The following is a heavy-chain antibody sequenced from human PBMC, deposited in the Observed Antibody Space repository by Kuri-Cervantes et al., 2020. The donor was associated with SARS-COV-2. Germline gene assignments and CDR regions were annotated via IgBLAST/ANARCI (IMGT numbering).Heavy chain of an antibody. CDR2: IWYDGSNK. CDR1: GFTFSSYG. J-gene: IGHJ6*02. CDR3: ARGIAARRGYYYYGMDV. D-gene: IGHD6-6*01. Sequence: GEYLKIYCAASGFTFSSYGMHWVRQAPGKGLEWVAVIWYDGSNKYYADSVKGRFTISRDNSKNTLYLQMNSLRAEDTAVYYCARGIAARRGYYYYGMDVWGQGTTVTVSS. V-gene: IGHV3-33*01.